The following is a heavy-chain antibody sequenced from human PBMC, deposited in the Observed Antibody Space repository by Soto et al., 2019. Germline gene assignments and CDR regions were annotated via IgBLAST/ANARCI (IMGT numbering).Heavy chain of an antibody. Sequence: GGSLRLSGGASGFTFKNYAMTWARQAPGKVLDWVSAIIGSGDRTYYSDSVKCRFTISRENSNKTAYLQMNSLRADDTALYYCAYWVERNMVYFHXSWQGTLVTLS. D-gene: IGHD2-8*02. CDR2: IIGSGDRT. CDR3: AYWVERNMVYFHX. J-gene: IGHJ4*02. CDR1: GFTFKNYA. V-gene: IGHV3-23*01.